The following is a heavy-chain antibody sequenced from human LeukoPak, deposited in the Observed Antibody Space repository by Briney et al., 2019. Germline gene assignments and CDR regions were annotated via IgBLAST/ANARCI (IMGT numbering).Heavy chain of an antibody. D-gene: IGHD3-9*01. Sequence: SGGSLRLSCAASGFTVSGNYMSWVRQAPGKGLEWVSVIYSGGSTYYADSVKGRFTISRDNSKNTLYLQMNSLRAEDTAVYYCARVHRKHVLRYFDWLLPYFDYWGQGTLVTVSS. V-gene: IGHV3-66*01. CDR2: IYSGGST. CDR3: ARVHRKHVLRYFDWLLPYFDY. J-gene: IGHJ4*02. CDR1: GFTVSGNY.